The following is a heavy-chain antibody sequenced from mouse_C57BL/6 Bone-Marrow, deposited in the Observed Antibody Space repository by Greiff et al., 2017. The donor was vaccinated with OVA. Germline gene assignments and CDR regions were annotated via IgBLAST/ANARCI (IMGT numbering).Heavy chain of an antibody. CDR1: GYTFTSYW. Sequence: VKLQQPGAELVKPGASVKMSCKASGYTFTSYWITWVKQRPGQGLEWIGDIYPGSGSTNYNEKFKGKATLTADKSSSTAYMQLSSLTSEDSAVYFCARWGENFDYWGQGTTLTVSS. CDR3: ARWGENFDY. CDR2: IYPGSGST. J-gene: IGHJ2*01. V-gene: IGHV1-55*01.